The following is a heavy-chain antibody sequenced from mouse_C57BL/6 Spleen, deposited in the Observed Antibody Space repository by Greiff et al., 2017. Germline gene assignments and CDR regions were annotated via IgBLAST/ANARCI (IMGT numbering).Heavy chain of an antibody. V-gene: IGHV1-54*01. D-gene: IGHD2-3*01. J-gene: IGHJ1*03. CDR2: INPGSGGT. CDR3: ARGGTYDYWYFDV. CDR1: GYAFTNYL. Sequence: QVQLKESGAELVRPGTSVKVSCKASGYAFTNYLIEWVKQRPGQGLEWIGVINPGSGGTNYNEKFKGKATLTADKSSSTAYMQLSSLTSEDSAVYFCARGGTYDYWYFDVWGTGTTVTVSS.